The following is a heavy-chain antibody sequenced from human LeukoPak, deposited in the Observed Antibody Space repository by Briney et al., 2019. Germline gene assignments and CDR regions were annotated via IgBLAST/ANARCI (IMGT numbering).Heavy chain of an antibody. V-gene: IGHV4-59*08. J-gene: IGHJ3*02. CDR1: GGSISSYY. Sequence: SETLSLTCTVSGGSISSYYWSWIRQPPGKGVEWIGYIYYSGSTNYNPSLKSRVTISVDTSKNQFSLKLSSVTAADTAVYYCARILPYSSTYTTNAFDIWGQGTMVTVSS. CDR3: ARILPYSSTYTTNAFDI. D-gene: IGHD6-6*01. CDR2: IYYSGST.